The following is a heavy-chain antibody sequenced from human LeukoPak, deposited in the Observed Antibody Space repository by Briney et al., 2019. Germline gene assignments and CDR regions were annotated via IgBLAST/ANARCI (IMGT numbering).Heavy chain of an antibody. D-gene: IGHD6-19*01. CDR2: MSGSGDGT. CDR3: AKMMGQWLYDYCMDV. V-gene: IGHV3-23*01. Sequence: GSLRHSCAASRFAFSNFAMSWVRQAPGKGLEWVSAMSGSGDGTYYADSVKGRFTISRDNSKNTLYLQMNSLRAEDTAVYYCAKMMGQWLYDYCMDVCGKGTTVTVS. J-gene: IGHJ6*03. CDR1: RFAFSNFA.